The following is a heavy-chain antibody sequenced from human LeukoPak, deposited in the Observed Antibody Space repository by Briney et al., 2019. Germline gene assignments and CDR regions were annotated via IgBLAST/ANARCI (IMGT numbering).Heavy chain of an antibody. CDR2: MNPNSGNT. CDR3: ARETGTEDVNWFDP. Sequence: ASVKVSCKASGYTFTSYDINWVRQATGQGLECMGWMNPNSGNTGYAQKFQGRVTMTRNTSISTAYMELSSLRSEDTAVYYCARETGTEDVNWFDPWGQGTLVTVSS. V-gene: IGHV1-8*01. D-gene: IGHD1-1*01. J-gene: IGHJ5*02. CDR1: GYTFTSYD.